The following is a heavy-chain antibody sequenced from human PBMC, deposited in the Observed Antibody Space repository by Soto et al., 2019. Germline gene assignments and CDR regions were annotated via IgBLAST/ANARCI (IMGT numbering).Heavy chain of an antibody. Sequence: GGSLRLSCAASGFTFSSYAMSWVRQAPGKGLEWVSAISGSGGSTYYADSVKGRFTISRDNSKNTLYLQMNSLRAEDTAVYYCARDLEVITRLHAFDIWGQGTMVTVSS. V-gene: IGHV3-23*01. CDR1: GFTFSSYA. J-gene: IGHJ3*02. CDR3: ARDLEVITRLHAFDI. CDR2: ISGSGGST. D-gene: IGHD3-22*01.